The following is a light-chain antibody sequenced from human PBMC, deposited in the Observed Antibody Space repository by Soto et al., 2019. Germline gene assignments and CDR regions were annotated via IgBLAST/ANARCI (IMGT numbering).Light chain of an antibody. CDR3: QHGYSTPLT. Sequence: EIVLTQSPAILSLSPGERATLSCRANQTVSSYLAWYQHKSGQAPRLLIYSASKRATGIPARFSGSGSGTDFTLTISSLDPEDFATYFCQHGYSTPLTFGGGTKVDIK. CDR1: QTVSSY. CDR2: SAS. J-gene: IGKJ4*01. V-gene: IGKV3-11*01.